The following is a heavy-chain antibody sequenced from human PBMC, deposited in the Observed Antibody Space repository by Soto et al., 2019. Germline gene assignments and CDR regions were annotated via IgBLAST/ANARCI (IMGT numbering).Heavy chain of an antibody. CDR2: TSGSGAKI. CDR1: GFAFTTYA. D-gene: IGHD2-8*02. Sequence: PGGSLRLSCAASGFAFTTYAMSWVRQAPGRGLEWLAVTSGSGAKIYYADSVKGRFTISRDNSNNVVYLQLKSLRVEDTSLYYFATGGGGGPRWLLVKDFSSWGQGTPVTVSS. CDR3: ATGGGGGPRWLLVKDFSS. J-gene: IGHJ1*01. V-gene: IGHV3-23*01.